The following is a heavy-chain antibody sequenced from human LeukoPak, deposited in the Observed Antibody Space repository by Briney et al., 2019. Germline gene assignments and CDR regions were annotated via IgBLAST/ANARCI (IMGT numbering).Heavy chain of an antibody. Sequence: SETLSLTCTVSGGSITSYYWSRIRQPPGKGLEWIGYIYYSGSTNYNPSLKRRVTISVDTSKNQFSLKLSSVTAADTAVYYCARDVERGYYIDYWGQGTLVTVSS. V-gene: IGHV4-59*01. CDR2: IYYSGST. J-gene: IGHJ4*02. D-gene: IGHD3-3*01. CDR1: GGSITSYY. CDR3: ARDVERGYYIDY.